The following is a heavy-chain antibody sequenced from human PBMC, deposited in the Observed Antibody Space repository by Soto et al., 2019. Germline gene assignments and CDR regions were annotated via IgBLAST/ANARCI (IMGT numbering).Heavy chain of an antibody. V-gene: IGHV3-7*01. D-gene: IGHD6-19*01. CDR1: GFAFSIYW. CDR2: IKQDGSEE. J-gene: IGHJ1*01. Sequence: GGSLRLSCAASGFAFSIYWMSWVRQAPGKGLEWVANIKQDGSEEHYVDSVKGRFTISRDNAKNSLYLQMNSLRAEDTAVYYCARDFVRGRIAVAGGYFQHWGQGTLVTVSS. CDR3: ARDFVRGRIAVAGGYFQH.